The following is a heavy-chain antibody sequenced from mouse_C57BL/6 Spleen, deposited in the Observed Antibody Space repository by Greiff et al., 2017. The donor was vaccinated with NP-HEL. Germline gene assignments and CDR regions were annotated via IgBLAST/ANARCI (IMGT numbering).Heavy chain of an antibody. Sequence: DVHLVESGGGLVKPGGSLKLSCAASGFTFSSYAMSWVRQTPETRLEWVATISDGGSYTSSPDNVKGRFTISRDNAKNNLYLQMIHLKSEYTAMYYCARDGGGDYDVGDYFDYWGQGTTLTVSS. D-gene: IGHD2-4*01. V-gene: IGHV5-4*01. J-gene: IGHJ2*01. CDR3: ARDGGGDYDVGDYFDY. CDR1: GFTFSSYA. CDR2: ISDGGSYT.